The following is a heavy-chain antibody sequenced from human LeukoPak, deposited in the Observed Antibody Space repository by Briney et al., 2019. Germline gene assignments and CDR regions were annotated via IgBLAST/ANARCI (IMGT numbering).Heavy chain of an antibody. V-gene: IGHV4-39*07. Sequence: PSETLSLTCTVSGGSISSSSYYWGWLRRPPGKGLEWIGSIYYSGSTYYNPSLKSRVTISVDTSKNQFSLKLSSVTAADTAVYYCARDASRGDDAFDIWGQGTMVTVSS. D-gene: IGHD3-10*01. J-gene: IGHJ3*02. CDR1: GGSISSSSYY. CDR2: IYYSGST. CDR3: ARDASRGDDAFDI.